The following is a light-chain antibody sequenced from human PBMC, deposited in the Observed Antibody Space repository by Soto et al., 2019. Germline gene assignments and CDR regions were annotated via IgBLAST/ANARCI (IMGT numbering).Light chain of an antibody. CDR3: QSYDSSLSGSL. CDR1: NSNIGAGYD. V-gene: IGLV1-40*01. J-gene: IGLJ2*01. CDR2: DNN. Sequence: QSVLTQPPSVSGAPGQRVTISCTGSNSNIGAGYDVHWYQQLPGTAPKLLIYDNNNRPSGVPDRFSGSKSGSSASLAITGLQSDDEADYYCQSYDSSLSGSLFGGGTKLTVL.